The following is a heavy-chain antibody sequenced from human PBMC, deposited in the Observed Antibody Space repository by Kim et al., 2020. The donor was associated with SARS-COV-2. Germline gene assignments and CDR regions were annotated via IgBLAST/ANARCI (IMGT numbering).Heavy chain of an antibody. Sequence: VKGRFTISRDNSKNTLYLQMNSLRAEDTAVYYCAKEGSGGYEYYYYGMDVWGQGTTVTVSS. D-gene: IGHD5-12*01. J-gene: IGHJ6*02. CDR3: AKEGSGGYEYYYYGMDV. V-gene: IGHV3-30*02.